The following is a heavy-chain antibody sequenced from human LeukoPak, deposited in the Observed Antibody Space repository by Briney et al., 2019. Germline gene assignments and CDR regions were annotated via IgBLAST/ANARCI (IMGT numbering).Heavy chain of an antibody. Sequence: GGSLRLSCAASGFTFSSYGMSWVRQAPGKGLEWVSIISGTAFSTYYADSVRGRFTISRDNSKNTLYLQMNSLRAEDTAVYYCAKDTGSGYDYFSYYFDYWGQGTLVTVSS. J-gene: IGHJ4*02. D-gene: IGHD5-12*01. CDR1: GFTFSSYG. V-gene: IGHV3-23*01. CDR2: ISGTAFST. CDR3: AKDTGSGYDYFSYYFDY.